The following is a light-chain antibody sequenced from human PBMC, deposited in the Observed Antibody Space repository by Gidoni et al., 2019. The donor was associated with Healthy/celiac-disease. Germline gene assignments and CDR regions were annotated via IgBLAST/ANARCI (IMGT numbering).Light chain of an antibody. CDR2: DAS. Sequence: EIVLTQSPATLSLSPGARATLSCRASQSVSSYLAWYQQKPGQAPRLLLYDASNRATGIPARFSGSGSGTDFTLTLSSLEPEDFAVYYCQQRSNWLTFGGGTKVEIK. CDR1: QSVSSY. J-gene: IGKJ4*01. V-gene: IGKV3-11*01. CDR3: QQRSNWLT.